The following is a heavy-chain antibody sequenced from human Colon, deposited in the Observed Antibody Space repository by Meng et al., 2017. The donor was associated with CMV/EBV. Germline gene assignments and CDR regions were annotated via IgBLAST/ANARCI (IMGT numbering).Heavy chain of an antibody. CDR1: GDSIRSGSSY. Sequence: SETLSLTCTVSGDSIRSGSSYWGWIRHTPGKGLERIGNMYYGGSTYYNPSLKSRVSISVDTSRDQLFLKVTSVTAADTAVYYCARGVHGRYCPGTTCYPVDEWGQGTEVTVSS. CDR2: MYYGGST. CDR3: ARGVHGRYCPGTTCYPVDE. V-gene: IGHV4-39*07. D-gene: IGHD2-15*01. J-gene: IGHJ4*02.